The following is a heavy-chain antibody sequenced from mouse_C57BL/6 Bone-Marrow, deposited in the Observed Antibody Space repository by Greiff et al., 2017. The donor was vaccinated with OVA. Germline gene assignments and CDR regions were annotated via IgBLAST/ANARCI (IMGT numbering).Heavy chain of an antibody. Sequence: QVQLQQSGAELARPGASVKLSCKASGYTFTSYGISWVKQRTGQGLEWIGEIYPRSGNTYYNEKFKGKATLTADKSSSTAYMELRSLTSEDSAVYFCARLHYYGSSLYYFDYWGQGTTLTVSS. D-gene: IGHD1-1*01. J-gene: IGHJ2*01. CDR1: GYTFTSYG. V-gene: IGHV1-81*01. CDR3: ARLHYYGSSLYYFDY. CDR2: IYPRSGNT.